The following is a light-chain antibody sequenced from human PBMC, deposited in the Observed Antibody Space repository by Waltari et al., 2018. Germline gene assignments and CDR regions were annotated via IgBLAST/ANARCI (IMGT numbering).Light chain of an antibody. CDR3: SVWDDSLSGPV. Sequence: QSVVTQPPSASGAPGQRVTIPCSGSSPNVGSNSITWYQQLPGTAPKVVMYDIDRRPSGVPDRFSGSRSGTTASLTISGLQSEDEADYYCSVWDDSLSGPVFGGGTKLTVL. CDR1: SPNVGSNS. J-gene: IGLJ2*01. CDR2: DID. V-gene: IGLV1-44*01.